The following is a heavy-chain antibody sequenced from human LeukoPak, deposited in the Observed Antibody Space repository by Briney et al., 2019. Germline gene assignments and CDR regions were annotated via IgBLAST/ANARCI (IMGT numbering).Heavy chain of an antibody. CDR1: GGSFSGFY. J-gene: IGHJ3*02. Sequence: SEPLSLTRAVYGGSFSGFYWSWIRAPPGRGREWSGEITHSGSTNYTPSLKSRVTISVDTSKNQFSLKLSSVTAADTAVYYCARVTMIVVVITTVSAFDIWGQETMVTVSS. V-gene: IGHV4-34*01. CDR2: ITHSGST. CDR3: ARVTMIVVVITTVSAFDI. D-gene: IGHD3-22*01.